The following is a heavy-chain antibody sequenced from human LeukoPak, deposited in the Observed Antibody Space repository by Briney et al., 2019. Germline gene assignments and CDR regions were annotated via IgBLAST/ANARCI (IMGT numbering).Heavy chain of an antibody. V-gene: IGHV1-3*01. CDR3: ARGRPLSSGGSSWYGVWFDY. Sequence: ASVKVSCKASGFTFTNYAMQWVRQAPGQRLEWMGWINAGNGHTRYSQRFQGRVTITRDTSATTAYMEVTSLRSEDTAVYYCARGRPLSSGGSSWYGVWFDYWGQGTLVTVSS. J-gene: IGHJ4*02. D-gene: IGHD6-13*01. CDR2: INAGNGHT. CDR1: GFTFTNYA.